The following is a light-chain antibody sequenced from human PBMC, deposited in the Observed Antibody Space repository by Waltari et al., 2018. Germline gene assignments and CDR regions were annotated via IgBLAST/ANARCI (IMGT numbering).Light chain of an antibody. CDR3: QAWDSSTVV. J-gene: IGLJ2*01. CDR1: KLGDKY. V-gene: IGLV3-1*01. Sequence: SYELTQPPSVSVSPGQTASITCSGDKLGDKYVSWYQLKPGQSPVLVIYQDSQRFSGSNSGNTATLTISGTQAMDEADYYCQAWDSSTVVFGGGTKLTVL. CDR2: QD.